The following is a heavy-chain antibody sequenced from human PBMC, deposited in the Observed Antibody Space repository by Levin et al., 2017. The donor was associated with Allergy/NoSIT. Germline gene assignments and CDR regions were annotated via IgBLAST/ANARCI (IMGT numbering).Heavy chain of an antibody. CDR1: GFIVSSNY. Sequence: GESLKISCAVSGFIVSSNYMAWVRQAPGKGPEWVSVIYSGGSTYYADSVKGRFTISRDNSKNMLYLQVNGLRVEDTAVYYCARENAKLGLTTIDAFDIWGQGTLVTVSS. CDR3: ARENAKLGLTTIDAFDI. D-gene: IGHD7-27*01. V-gene: IGHV3-53*01. J-gene: IGHJ3*02. CDR2: IYSGGST.